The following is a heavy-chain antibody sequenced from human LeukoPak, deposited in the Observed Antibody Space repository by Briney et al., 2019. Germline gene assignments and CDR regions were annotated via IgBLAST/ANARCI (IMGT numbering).Heavy chain of an antibody. CDR3: ARHLRGYSYGQTHAFDI. CDR1: GGSISSYY. D-gene: IGHD5-18*01. J-gene: IGHJ3*02. Sequence: SETLSLTCTVSGGSISSYYWSWIRQPAGKGLEWIGRIYTSGSTNYNPSLKSRVTMSVDTSKNQFSLKLSSVTAADTAVYYCARHLRGYSYGQTHAFDIWGQGTMVTVSS. CDR2: IYTSGST. V-gene: IGHV4-4*07.